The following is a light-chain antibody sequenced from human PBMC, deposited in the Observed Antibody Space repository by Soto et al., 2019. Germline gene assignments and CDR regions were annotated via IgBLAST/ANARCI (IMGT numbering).Light chain of an antibody. Sequence: EIVLTQSPAILSMSPGERATLSFRASQSVSSYFAWYQQKPGQAHRLLIYDASNRATGVPARFSGSGSGTDFTLTISSLEPEDFAVYYCQQRRYWPVTFGQGTKVDIK. CDR2: DAS. J-gene: IGKJ1*01. V-gene: IGKV3-11*01. CDR1: QSVSSY. CDR3: QQRRYWPVT.